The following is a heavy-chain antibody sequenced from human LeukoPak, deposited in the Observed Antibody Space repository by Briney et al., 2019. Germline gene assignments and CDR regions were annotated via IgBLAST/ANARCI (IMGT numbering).Heavy chain of an antibody. D-gene: IGHD4-17*01. J-gene: IGHJ4*02. CDR3: ARFNYGDLLDY. CDR1: GFIFSSYW. V-gene: IGHV3-7*01. CDR2: IKQDGSEK. Sequence: PGGSLRLSCAASGFIFSSYWMSWVRQAPGKVLEWVANIKQDGSEKNYVDSVKGRFTISRDNAKNSLYLQMNSPRAEDTAVYYCARFNYGDLLDYWGQGTLVTVSS.